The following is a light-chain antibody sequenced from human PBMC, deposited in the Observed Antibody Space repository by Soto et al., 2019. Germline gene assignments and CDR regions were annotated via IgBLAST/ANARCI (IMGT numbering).Light chain of an antibody. V-gene: IGKV1-5*01. CDR3: QQYSVYWT. Sequence: IHMTHAPSTLSASVLDRVSITCRASQNIGTWLAWYQQKPGKAPKLLIYDASSWAGGVPSRFTGSGSGTEFTLTINSLQPDDFATYYCQQYSVYWTFGQGTKVDIK. CDR1: QNIGTW. J-gene: IGKJ1*01. CDR2: DAS.